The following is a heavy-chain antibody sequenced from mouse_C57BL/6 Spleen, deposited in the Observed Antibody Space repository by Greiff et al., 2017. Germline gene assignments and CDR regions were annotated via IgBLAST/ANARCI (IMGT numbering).Heavy chain of an antibody. D-gene: IGHD3-3*01. Sequence: QVQLQQSGPGLVQPSQSLSITCTVSGFSLTSYGVHWVRQSPGKGLEWLGVIWSGGSTDYNAAFISRLSISKDNSKSQVFFKMNSLQADDTAIYYCARSEGQRRAWFAYWGQGTLVTVSA. CDR2: IWSGGST. CDR3: ARSEGQRRAWFAY. V-gene: IGHV2-2*01. J-gene: IGHJ3*01. CDR1: GFSLTSYG.